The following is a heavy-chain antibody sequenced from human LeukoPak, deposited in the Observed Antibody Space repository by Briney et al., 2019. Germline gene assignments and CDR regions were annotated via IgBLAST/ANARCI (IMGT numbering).Heavy chain of an antibody. J-gene: IGHJ4*02. CDR2: INHSGST. V-gene: IGHV4-34*01. Sequence: LETLSLTCAVYGGSFSGYYWSWIRQPPGKGLEWIGEINHSGSTDYNPSLKSRVTISVDTSKNQFSLKLSSVTAADTAVYYCARAYSSSWYDRLDYWGQGTLVTVSS. D-gene: IGHD6-13*01. CDR1: GGSFSGYY. CDR3: ARAYSSSWYDRLDY.